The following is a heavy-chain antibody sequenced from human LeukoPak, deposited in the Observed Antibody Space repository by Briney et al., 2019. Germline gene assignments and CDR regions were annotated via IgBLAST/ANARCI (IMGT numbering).Heavy chain of an antibody. CDR2: ISAYNGNT. J-gene: IGHJ3*02. D-gene: IGHD3-16*01. CDR1: GYTFTSYG. Sequence: ASVTVSCKASGYTFTSYGISWVRQAPGQGLEWMGWISAYNGNTNYAHKLQGRVNMTTDTSTSTADMELRRLRSDDTAGNYCAGDHGGWGGDAFDIWGQGTMVTVSS. CDR3: AGDHGGWGGDAFDI. V-gene: IGHV1-18*01.